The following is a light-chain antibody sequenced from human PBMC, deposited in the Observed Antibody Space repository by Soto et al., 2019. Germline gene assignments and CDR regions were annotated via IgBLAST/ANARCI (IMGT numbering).Light chain of an antibody. V-gene: IGLV2-8*01. Sequence: QAVLTQPPSASGSPGQSVTISCTGTSSDVGRYKYVSGYQQYPGKAPKVMIYEVNKRPSGVPDRFSGSKSGNTASLTVSGLQTEYEAHYYCSSFAGSSKLVFGGGTKLTVL. CDR3: SSFAGSSKLV. J-gene: IGLJ3*02. CDR1: SSDVGRYKY. CDR2: EVN.